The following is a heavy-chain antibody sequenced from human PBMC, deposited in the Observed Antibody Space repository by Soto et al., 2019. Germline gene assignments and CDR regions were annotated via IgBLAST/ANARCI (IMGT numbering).Heavy chain of an antibody. CDR1: GFAFSNYG. V-gene: IGHV3-33*01. CDR2: IWSDGTKK. J-gene: IGHJ4*02. CDR3: ARDWWEEPAGKETVSQFDY. D-gene: IGHD6-13*01. Sequence: QVHLVESGGGVVQPGRTLTLSCTASGFAFSNYGIHWVRQAPGRGLEWVAVIWSDGTKKFYAGSVRGRFTISRDNSKNTIYLPMNCLRAEDTAVYYCARDWWEEPAGKETVSQFDYWGQGTLVTVSS.